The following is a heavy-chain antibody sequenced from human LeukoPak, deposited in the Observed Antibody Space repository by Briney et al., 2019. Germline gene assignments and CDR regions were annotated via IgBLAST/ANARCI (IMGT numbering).Heavy chain of an antibody. Sequence: IPSETLPLTCTVSGGSISSYYWSWIRQPPGKGLEWIGYIYYSGSTNYNPSLKSRVTISVDTSKNQFSLKLSSVTAADTAVYYCARAGQLDRPFNYWGQGTVVTVAS. V-gene: IGHV4-59*01. J-gene: IGHJ4*02. CDR2: IYYSGST. CDR3: ARAGQLDRPFNY. CDR1: GGSISSYY. D-gene: IGHD6-13*01.